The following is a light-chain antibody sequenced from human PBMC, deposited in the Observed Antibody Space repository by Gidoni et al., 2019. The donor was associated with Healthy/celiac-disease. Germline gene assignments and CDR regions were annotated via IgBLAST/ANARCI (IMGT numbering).Light chain of an antibody. CDR1: SSNIGSNY. Sequence: QSVLTQPPSASGTPGQRVTISCSGSSSNIGSNYVYWYQQLPGTAPKLLIYRNNQRPSGVPDRFSGSKSGTSASLAISGLRSKDEADYYCAAWDDSLSGRWVFGGGTKLTVL. V-gene: IGLV1-47*01. CDR3: AAWDDSLSGRWV. J-gene: IGLJ3*02. CDR2: RNN.